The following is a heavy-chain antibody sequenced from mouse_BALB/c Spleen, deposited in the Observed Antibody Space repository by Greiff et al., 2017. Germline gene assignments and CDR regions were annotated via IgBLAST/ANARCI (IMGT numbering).Heavy chain of an antibody. CDR1: GFTFSSYG. J-gene: IGHJ3*01. CDR2: ISSGGSYT. V-gene: IGHV5-6*01. D-gene: IGHD2-4*01. CDR3: ASPIYYDYGFAY. Sequence: EVMLVESGGDLVKPGGSLKLSCAASGFTFSSYGMSWVRQTPDKRLEWVATISSGGSYTYYPDSVKGRFTISRDNAKNTLYLQMSSLKSEDTAMYYCASPIYYDYGFAYWGQGTLVTVSA.